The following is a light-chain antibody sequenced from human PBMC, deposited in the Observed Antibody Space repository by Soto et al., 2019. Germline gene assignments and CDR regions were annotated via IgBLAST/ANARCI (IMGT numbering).Light chain of an antibody. CDR3: QQYGHSPWT. Sequence: DIQMTQSPSSLSASVGDRVTITCRASQTITNYLNWYQQQSGKAPKLLIYATDTLQSGVPSRFSGSGSGTDFSLTISRLEPEDFAVYYCQQYGHSPWTFGLGTKVEIK. CDR2: ATD. J-gene: IGKJ1*01. CDR1: QTITNY. V-gene: IGKV1-39*01.